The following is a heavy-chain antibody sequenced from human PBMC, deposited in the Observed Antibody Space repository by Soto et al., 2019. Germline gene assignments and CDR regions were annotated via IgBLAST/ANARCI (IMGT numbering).Heavy chain of an antibody. CDR2: IWYDGSNK. V-gene: IGHV3-33*01. CDR1: GFTFSSYG. D-gene: IGHD3-10*01. J-gene: IGHJ4*02. CDR3: ARGLLWFGEPQYYFDY. Sequence: PGGSLRLSCAASGFTFSSYGMHWVRQAPGKGLEWVAVIWYDGSNKYYADSVKGRFTISRDNSKNTLYLQMNSLRAEDTAVYYCARGLLWFGEPQYYFDYWGQGTLVTVLL.